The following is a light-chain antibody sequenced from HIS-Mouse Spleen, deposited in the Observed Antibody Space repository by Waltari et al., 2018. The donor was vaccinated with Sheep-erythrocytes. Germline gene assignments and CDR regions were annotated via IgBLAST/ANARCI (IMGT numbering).Light chain of an antibody. Sequence: QSALTQPPSASGSPGQSVTIPCTGTSSDVGGYNYVSWYQQHPGKAPKLMIYEVSNRPSGVSNRFSGSKSGNTASLTISGLQAEDEADYYCSSYTSSSTVVFGGGTKLTVL. J-gene: IGLJ2*01. CDR1: SSDVGGYNY. V-gene: IGLV2-14*01. CDR3: SSYTSSSTVV. CDR2: EVS.